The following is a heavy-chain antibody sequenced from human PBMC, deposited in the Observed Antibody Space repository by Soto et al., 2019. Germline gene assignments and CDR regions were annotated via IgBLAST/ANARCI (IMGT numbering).Heavy chain of an antibody. D-gene: IGHD6-13*01. CDR3: ARETGSSCYLDIIYYGFDV. Sequence: ASVKVSCKASGYTFTSYGISWVRQAPGQGLEWMGWISAYSVNTNYAQKLQGRVTMTTDTCTSTAYMELRSLRSDDTAVYYCARETGSSCYLDIIYYGFDVWGQGTTVTVPS. J-gene: IGHJ6*02. CDR1: GYTFTSYG. CDR2: ISAYSVNT. V-gene: IGHV1-18*04.